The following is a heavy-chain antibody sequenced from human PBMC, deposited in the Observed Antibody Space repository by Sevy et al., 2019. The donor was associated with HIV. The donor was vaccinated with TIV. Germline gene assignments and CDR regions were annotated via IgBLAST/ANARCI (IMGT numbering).Heavy chain of an antibody. CDR2: IYTGDNT. CDR1: GFTVNSNY. D-gene: IGHD3-22*01. J-gene: IGHJ3*02. Sequence: GGSLRLSCAATGFTVNSNYMSWVRQAPGKGLEWVSIIYTGDNTYYTDSVKGRFTISRDNSKNTLNLQMNSLRAEDTAVYYCAGLSVYYYDSDGYYTTGNAFDIWGQGTMVTVSS. CDR3: AGLSVYYYDSDGYYTTGNAFDI. V-gene: IGHV3-53*01.